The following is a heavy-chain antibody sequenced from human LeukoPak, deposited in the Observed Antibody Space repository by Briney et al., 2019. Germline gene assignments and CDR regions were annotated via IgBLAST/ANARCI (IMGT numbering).Heavy chain of an antibody. D-gene: IGHD3-3*01. CDR2: ISGSGDNT. Sequence: GGSLRLSCAASGFTFSSYAMSWVRQAPGKGLEWVSGISGSGDNTYYADSVKGRFTISRDNAKNSLYLQMNSLRAEDTAVYYCAREIYDFWSGYSSSMDVWGQGTTVTVSS. V-gene: IGHV3-23*01. CDR3: AREIYDFWSGYSSSMDV. J-gene: IGHJ6*02. CDR1: GFTFSSYA.